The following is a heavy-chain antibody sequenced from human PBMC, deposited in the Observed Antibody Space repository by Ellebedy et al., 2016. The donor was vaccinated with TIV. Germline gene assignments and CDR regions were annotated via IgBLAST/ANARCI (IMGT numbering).Heavy chain of an antibody. Sequence: GGSLRLXCAASGFTFSSYAMHWVRQAPGKGLEWVAVISYDGSNKYYADSVKGRFTISRDNSKNTLYLQMNSLRAEDTAVYYCAKGPHRLYCGGDCYSGAFDIWGQGTMVTVSS. CDR2: ISYDGSNK. J-gene: IGHJ3*02. D-gene: IGHD2-21*02. CDR3: AKGPHRLYCGGDCYSGAFDI. V-gene: IGHV3-30-3*01. CDR1: GFTFSSYA.